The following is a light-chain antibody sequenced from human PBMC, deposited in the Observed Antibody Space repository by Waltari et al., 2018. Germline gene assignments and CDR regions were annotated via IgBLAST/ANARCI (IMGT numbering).Light chain of an antibody. CDR3: ALYIGSGIWV. Sequence: QTVVTQAPSLSVSPGGTVTLTCALRSGPLSTTSYATWYQQTPGQAPRTLVYKANARYAGVPDRFSGSNHGHAAALSISGAQADDESDYYCALYIGSGIWVFGGGTRVTVL. J-gene: IGLJ3*02. CDR1: SGPLSTTSY. CDR2: KAN. V-gene: IGLV8-61*01.